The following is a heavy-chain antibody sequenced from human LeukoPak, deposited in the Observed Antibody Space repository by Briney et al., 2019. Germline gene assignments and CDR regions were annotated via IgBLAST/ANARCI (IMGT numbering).Heavy chain of an antibody. J-gene: IGHJ5*02. Sequence: AGGSLRLSCAASGFTFSSYAMHWVRQAPGKGLEWVAVISFDGSIKYYADSVKGRFTISRDNSKNTLYLHMNSLSAEDTAVYFCARDRSYGDSADWFDPWGQGTLVTVSS. D-gene: IGHD4-17*01. CDR2: ISFDGSIK. CDR3: ARDRSYGDSADWFDP. CDR1: GFTFSSYA. V-gene: IGHV3-30-3*01.